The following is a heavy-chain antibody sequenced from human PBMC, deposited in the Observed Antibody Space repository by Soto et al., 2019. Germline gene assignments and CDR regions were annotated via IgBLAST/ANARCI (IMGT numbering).Heavy chain of an antibody. CDR3: ARESHYYGSGTYFRYYFDY. V-gene: IGHV1-69*01. Sequence: QVQLVQSGAEVKKPGSSVKVSCKASGGTFSGYGFSWVRQAPGQGLEWMGGIIPIFGTANYAQKFQGRVTITADDSTSTAYMELSSLRSEDTAMYYCARESHYYGSGTYFRYYFDYWGQGTLVTVSS. D-gene: IGHD3-10*01. CDR2: IIPIFGTA. CDR1: GGTFSGYG. J-gene: IGHJ4*02.